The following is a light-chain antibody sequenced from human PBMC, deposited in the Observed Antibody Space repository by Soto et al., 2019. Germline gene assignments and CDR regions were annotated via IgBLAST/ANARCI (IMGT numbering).Light chain of an antibody. Sequence: DIQMTQSPSAMSASVGDRVTITCRASQGISNHLVWFQQKPGKVPKRLIYDASSLQAGVPSRFSVSGSGTDFTLTISSLQPEDFATYFCLHHHNFPLTFGQGTRLE. J-gene: IGKJ5*01. V-gene: IGKV1-17*03. CDR1: QGISNH. CDR2: DAS. CDR3: LHHHNFPLT.